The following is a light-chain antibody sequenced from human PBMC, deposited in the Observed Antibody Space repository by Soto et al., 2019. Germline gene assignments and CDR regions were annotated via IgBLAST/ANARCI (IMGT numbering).Light chain of an antibody. CDR1: QSVSSSY. CDR2: GAS. V-gene: IGKV3-20*01. J-gene: IGKJ4*01. CDR3: QQYDSSPLT. Sequence: EIVLTQSPGTLSLSPGERAILSCRASQSVSSSYLAWYQQKPGQAPRLLIYGASSRATGIPDRFSGSGSATDFTLTISRLEPEEFAVYYCQQYDSSPLTFGGVTKVEIK.